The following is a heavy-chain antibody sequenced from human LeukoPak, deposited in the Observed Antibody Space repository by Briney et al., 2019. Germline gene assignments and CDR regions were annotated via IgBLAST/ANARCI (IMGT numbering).Heavy chain of an antibody. J-gene: IGHJ5*02. V-gene: IGHV1-69*04. CDR2: IILIFGIA. D-gene: IGHD2-15*01. Sequence: GASVKVSCKASGGTFSSYAISWVRQAPGQGLEWMGRIILIFGIANYAQKFQGRVTITADKSTCTVYMELSSLRSEDTAVYYCAPDCSGGSCYPLNWFDPWGQGTLVTVSS. CDR3: APDCSGGSCYPLNWFDP. CDR1: GGTFSSYA.